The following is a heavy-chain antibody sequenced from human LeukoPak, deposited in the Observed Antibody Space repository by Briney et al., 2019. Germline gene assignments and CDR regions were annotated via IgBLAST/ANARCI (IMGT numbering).Heavy chain of an antibody. Sequence: SETLSLTCTVSGGSISSYYWSWIRQPPGKGLEWIGYIYYSGGTNYNPSLKSRVTISVDTSKNQFSLKLSSVTAADTAVYYCARGNTAMVAYYFDYWGQGTLVTVSS. CDR1: GGSISSYY. D-gene: IGHD5-18*01. CDR3: ARGNTAMVAYYFDY. CDR2: IYYSGGT. J-gene: IGHJ4*02. V-gene: IGHV4-59*01.